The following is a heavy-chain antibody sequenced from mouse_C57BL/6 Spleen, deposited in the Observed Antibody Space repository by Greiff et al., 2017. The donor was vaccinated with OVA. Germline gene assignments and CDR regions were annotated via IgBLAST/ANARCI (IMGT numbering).Heavy chain of an antibody. CDR2: IYPGSGST. CDR3: ARDYYYGSRAWFAY. Sequence: VQLQQSGAELVKPGASVKMSCKASGYTFTSYWITWVKQRPGQGLEWIGDIYPGSGSTNYNEKFNSKATLTVDTSSSTAYMQLSTLTSEDSAVYYCARDYYYGSRAWFAYWGQGTLVTVSA. V-gene: IGHV1-55*01. CDR1: GYTFTSYW. D-gene: IGHD1-1*01. J-gene: IGHJ3*01.